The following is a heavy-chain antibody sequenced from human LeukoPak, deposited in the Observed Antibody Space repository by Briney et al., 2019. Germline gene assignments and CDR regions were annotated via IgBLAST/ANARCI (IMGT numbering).Heavy chain of an antibody. CDR3: AKMVREFYTISYYFDY. CDR1: GFTFSGYA. Sequence: GGSLRLSCAASGFTFSGYAMNWVRQAPGKGLEWVSGISGSGAGTYYADSVKGRFTISRDNSKDTLYLQMNSLRADDTAVYYCAKMVREFYTISYYFDYWGQGTLVTVSS. J-gene: IGHJ4*02. D-gene: IGHD2-8*01. V-gene: IGHV3-23*01. CDR2: ISGSGAGT.